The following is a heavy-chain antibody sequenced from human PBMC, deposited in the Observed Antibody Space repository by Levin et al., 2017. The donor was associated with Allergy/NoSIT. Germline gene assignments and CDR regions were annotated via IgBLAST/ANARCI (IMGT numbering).Heavy chain of an antibody. V-gene: IGHV3-30*18. CDR1: GFTFSSYG. Sequence: GGSLRLSCAASGFTFSSYGMHWVRQAPGKGLEWVALISYDGSNKYYADSVKGRFTISRDNSKNTLYLQMNSLRAEDTAVYYCAKDRRYSSSWYVDYWGQGTLVTVSS. CDR3: AKDRRYSSSWYVDY. J-gene: IGHJ4*02. CDR2: ISYDGSNK. D-gene: IGHD6-13*01.